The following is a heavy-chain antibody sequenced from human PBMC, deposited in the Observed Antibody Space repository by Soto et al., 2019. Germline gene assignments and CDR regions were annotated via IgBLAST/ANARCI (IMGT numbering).Heavy chain of an antibody. CDR1: GGTFSSYA. J-gene: IGHJ6*02. CDR2: IIPISGTA. Sequence: QVQLVQSGAEVKKPGSSVNVSCKASGGTFSSYAISWVRQAPGQGLEWMGGIIPISGTANYAQKFQGRGTITADESTSTPYMELSSLRSEDTAVYYCARSQGSSTSLEIYYYYYYGMDVWGQGTTVTVSS. D-gene: IGHD2-2*01. CDR3: ARSQGSSTSLEIYYYYYYGMDV. V-gene: IGHV1-69*01.